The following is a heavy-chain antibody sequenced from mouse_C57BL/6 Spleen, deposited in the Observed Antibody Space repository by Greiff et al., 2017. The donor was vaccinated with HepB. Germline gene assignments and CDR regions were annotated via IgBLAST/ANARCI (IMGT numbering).Heavy chain of an antibody. D-gene: IGHD2-4*01. Sequence: EVQLQESGPGLVKPSQSLSLTCSVTGYSITSGYYWNWIRQFPGNKLEWMGYISYDGSNNYNPSLKNRISITRDTSKNQFFLKLNSVTTEDTATYYCARDPAYIYYDYDWYFDVWGTGTTVTVSS. CDR3: ARDPAYIYYDYDWYFDV. CDR2: ISYDGSN. J-gene: IGHJ1*03. V-gene: IGHV3-6*01. CDR1: GYSITSGYY.